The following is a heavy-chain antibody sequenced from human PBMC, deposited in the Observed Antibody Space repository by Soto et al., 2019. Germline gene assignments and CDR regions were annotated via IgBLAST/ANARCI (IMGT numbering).Heavy chain of an antibody. D-gene: IGHD1-26*01. CDR3: ARNSSGGYYGRFPYYHYGMDV. J-gene: IGHJ6*02. CDR1: GGSISSSSYY. V-gene: IGHV4-39*01. Sequence: PSETLSLTCTVSGGSISSSSYYWGWIRQPPGKGLEWIGSIYYSGSTYYNPSLKRRVTISVDTSKNQFSLRLSSVTAADTAVYYCARNSSGGYYGRFPYYHYGMDVGGQGRTVTVSS. CDR2: IYYSGST.